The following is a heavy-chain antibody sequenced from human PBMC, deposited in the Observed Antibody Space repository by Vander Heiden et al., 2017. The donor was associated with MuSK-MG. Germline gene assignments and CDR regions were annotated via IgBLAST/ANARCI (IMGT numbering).Heavy chain of an antibody. D-gene: IGHD3-10*01. J-gene: IGHJ6*02. Sequence: QVQLQQWGAGRLKPAETLSLTCAVPGGSFSDYYWSWIRQTPGKGLEWIGEIHHRGRVKYNPTRESRVTMSLDTSKSQVSLRVTSVKVAETAVYYCARWPQGMIYEYGLDVWGQGTTVTVSS. V-gene: IGHV4-34*01. CDR3: ARWPQGMIYEYGLDV. CDR1: GGSFSDYY. CDR2: IHHRGRV.